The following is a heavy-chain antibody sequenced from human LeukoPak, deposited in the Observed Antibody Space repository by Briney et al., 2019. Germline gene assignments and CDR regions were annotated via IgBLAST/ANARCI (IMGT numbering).Heavy chain of an antibody. CDR1: GFTFSSYA. V-gene: IGHV3-23*01. CDR2: ISGSGSGT. J-gene: IGHJ4*02. D-gene: IGHD6-13*01. CDR3: EKKIPTQPFDC. Sequence: GGSLRLSCAASGFTFSSYAMSWVRQAPGKGREWVSSISGSGSGTYYADFVKGRFTLSRDNSKNTLYLQMNSLRAEDAAVYYCEKKIPTQPFDCWGQGALVTVSS.